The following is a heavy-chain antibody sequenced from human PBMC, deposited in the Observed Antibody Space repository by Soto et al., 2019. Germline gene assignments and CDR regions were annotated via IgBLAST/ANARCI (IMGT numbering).Heavy chain of an antibody. Sequence: QITLNESGPTVVKPTEPLTLTYTFSGFSLTTSGVGVGWVRQSPGKAPEWLAFIYWDDDKRYSTSLKSRLTITKDTSKKQVVLTMANVDPADTATYYCAHRVLRAVFGLVTTTAIYFDFWGQGTPVVVSS. CDR2: IYWDDDK. CDR1: GFSLTTSGVG. V-gene: IGHV2-5*02. CDR3: AHRVLRAVFGLVTTTAIYFDF. D-gene: IGHD3-3*01. J-gene: IGHJ4*02.